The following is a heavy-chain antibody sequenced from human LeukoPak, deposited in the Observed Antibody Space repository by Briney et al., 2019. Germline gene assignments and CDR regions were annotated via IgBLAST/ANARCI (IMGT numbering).Heavy chain of an antibody. CDR3: ARTEVYYDSSGYYYAAFDY. CDR2: IIPIFGTA. Sequence: SVKVSCKASGGTFISYAISWVRQAPGQGLEWMGRIIPIFGTANYAQKFQGRVTITTDESTSTAYMELSSLRSEDTAVYYCARTEVYYDSSGYYYAAFDYWGQGTLVTVSS. CDR1: GGTFISYA. V-gene: IGHV1-69*05. J-gene: IGHJ4*02. D-gene: IGHD3-22*01.